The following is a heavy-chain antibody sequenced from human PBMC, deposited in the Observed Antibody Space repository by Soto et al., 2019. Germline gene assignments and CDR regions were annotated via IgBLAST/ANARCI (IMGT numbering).Heavy chain of an antibody. V-gene: IGHV3-23*01. CDR1: GFTFSSYA. D-gene: IGHD2-15*01. Sequence: GGSLRLSCAASGFTFSSYAMSWVRQAPGKGLEWVSAISGSGGSTYYADSVKGRFTISRDNSKNTLYLQMNSLRAEDTAVYYCAKEGGGHPDAYYYYYGMDVWGQGTTVTVSS. CDR2: ISGSGGST. J-gene: IGHJ6*02. CDR3: AKEGGGHPDAYYYYYGMDV.